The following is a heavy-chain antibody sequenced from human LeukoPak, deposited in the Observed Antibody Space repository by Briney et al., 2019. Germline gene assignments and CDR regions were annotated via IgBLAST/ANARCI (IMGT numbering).Heavy chain of an antibody. CDR2: IYYSGST. J-gene: IGHJ6*02. V-gene: IGHV4-30-4*08. CDR1: GFTFSDYY. D-gene: IGHD6-13*01. CDR3: AREVGIAAAGPYPGYGMDV. Sequence: LRLSCAASGFTFSDYYMSWIRQPPGKGLEWIGYIYYSGSTYYNPSLKSRVTISVDTSKNQFSLKLSSVTAADTAVYYCAREVGIAAAGPYPGYGMDVWGQGTTVTVSS.